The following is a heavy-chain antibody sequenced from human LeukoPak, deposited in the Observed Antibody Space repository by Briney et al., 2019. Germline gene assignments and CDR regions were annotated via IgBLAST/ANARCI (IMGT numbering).Heavy chain of an antibody. D-gene: IGHD6-13*01. CDR2: ISYDGSNK. J-gene: IGHJ4*02. CDR3: AKDLWYSSSWYMGYFDY. V-gene: IGHV3-30*18. Sequence: GGSLRLSCAASGFTFSSYAMSWIRQAPGKGLEWVAVISYDGSNKYYADSVKGRFTISRDNSKNTLYLQMNSLRAEDTAVYYCAKDLWYSSSWYMGYFDYWGQGTLVTVSS. CDR1: GFTFSSYA.